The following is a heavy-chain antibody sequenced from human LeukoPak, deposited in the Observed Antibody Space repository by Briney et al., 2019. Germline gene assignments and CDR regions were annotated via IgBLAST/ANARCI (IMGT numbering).Heavy chain of an antibody. D-gene: IGHD4-11*01. CDR3: AGYGNYRDWYFDL. CDR1: GGSISSYY. Sequence: LSETLSLTCPVSGGSISSYYWSWIRQPPGKGLEWIGYIHYSGSTNHNPSLKRRVTISIDTSKNQISLRLTSVTAADTAVYYCAGYGNYRDWYFDLWGRGTLVTVSS. CDR2: IHYSGST. V-gene: IGHV4-59*01. J-gene: IGHJ2*01.